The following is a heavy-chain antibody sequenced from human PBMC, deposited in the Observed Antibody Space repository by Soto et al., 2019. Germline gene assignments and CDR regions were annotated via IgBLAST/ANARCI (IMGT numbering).Heavy chain of an antibody. CDR2: INPNSGGT. D-gene: IGHD2-15*01. J-gene: IGHJ6*02. Sequence: GASVKVSCKASGYTFTGYYMHWVRQAPGQGLEWMGWINPNSGGTNYAQKFQGRVTMTRDTSISTAYMELSRLRSDDTAVYYCARTRTLGYCSGGSCYRGYYYGMDVWGQGTTVTVSS. CDR3: ARTRTLGYCSGGSCYRGYYYGMDV. V-gene: IGHV1-2*02. CDR1: GYTFTGYY.